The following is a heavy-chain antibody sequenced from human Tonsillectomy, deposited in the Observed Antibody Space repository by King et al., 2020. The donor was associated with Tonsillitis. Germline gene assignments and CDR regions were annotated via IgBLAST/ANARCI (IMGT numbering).Heavy chain of an antibody. J-gene: IGHJ5*02. V-gene: IGHV4-31*03. Sequence: VQLQESGPGLVKPSQTLSLTCTVSGGSISGGAYYWSWIGQHPGKCLEWIGDIYYSGNTYYNPSLTSGFAMSVDTSQNQFSLNLSSVTAADTAVYYCGRYEGGVFDPWGQGTLVTVSS. CDR3: GRYEGGVFDP. D-gene: IGHD2-15*01. CDR1: GGSISGGAYY. CDR2: IYYSGNT.